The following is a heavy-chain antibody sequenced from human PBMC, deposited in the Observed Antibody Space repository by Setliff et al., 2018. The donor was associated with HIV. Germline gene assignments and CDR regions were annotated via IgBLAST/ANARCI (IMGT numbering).Heavy chain of an antibody. CDR1: GYAISSGYY. CDR2: IYHTGST. D-gene: IGHD3-10*01. Sequence: SETLSLTCTVAGYAISSGYYWGWIRQSPGKGLDWIGSIYHTGSTYYNPSLKSRVTISVDTSKNQFSLTLTSVTATDTAVYYCARAGYYGSGSYYRLDYWGQGALVTVSS. CDR3: ARAGYYGSGSYYRLDY. V-gene: IGHV4-38-2*02. J-gene: IGHJ4*02.